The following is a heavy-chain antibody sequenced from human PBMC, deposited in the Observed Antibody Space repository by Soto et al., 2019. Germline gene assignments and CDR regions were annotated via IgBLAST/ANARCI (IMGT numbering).Heavy chain of an antibody. J-gene: IGHJ6*02. D-gene: IGHD3-3*01. CDR1: GFTFSSYE. CDR3: ARDLLHYDFWSGYSAYFYYGMDV. V-gene: IGHV3-48*03. Sequence: GGSLRLSCSASGFTFSSYEMNWVRQAPGKGLEWVSYISDSGRTIYYADSVKGRFTVSRDDAQNSVYLQMDSLRAEDTAVYYCARDLLHYDFWSGYSAYFYYGMDVWGLGTTVTVSS. CDR2: ISDSGRTI.